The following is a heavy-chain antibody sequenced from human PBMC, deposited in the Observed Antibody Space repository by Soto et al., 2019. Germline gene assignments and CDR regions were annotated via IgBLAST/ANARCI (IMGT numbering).Heavy chain of an antibody. V-gene: IGHV1-46*01. J-gene: IGHJ4*02. Sequence: ASVKVSCKAPADTFTSYYIHWVRQAPGHGLEWMGIINPNGGSTRFAQTFQGRITMTTDTSTSTVYMELRSLRSEDTAVYYCARLQFPFGVVIGPPTYWGQGTLVTVSS. D-gene: IGHD3-3*01. CDR3: ARLQFPFGVVIGPPTY. CDR1: ADTFTSYY. CDR2: INPNGGST.